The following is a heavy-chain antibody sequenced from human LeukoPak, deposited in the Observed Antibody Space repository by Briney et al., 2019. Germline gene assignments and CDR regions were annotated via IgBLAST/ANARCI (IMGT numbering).Heavy chain of an antibody. CDR1: GFTFDDYA. CDR2: INENGDIA. J-gene: IGHJ4*02. Sequence: GGFLRLSCAASGFTFDDYAMHWVRQGPGKSLEWVSLINENGDIAYYGDSVRGRFTVSRDNAKNSLYLQMNSLTTEDTALYYCARARWEPNFDYWGQGTLVTVS. V-gene: IGHV3-43*02. D-gene: IGHD1-26*01. CDR3: ARARWEPNFDY.